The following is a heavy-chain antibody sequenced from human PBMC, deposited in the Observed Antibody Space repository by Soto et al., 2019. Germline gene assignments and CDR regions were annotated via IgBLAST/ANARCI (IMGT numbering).Heavy chain of an antibody. D-gene: IGHD3-16*01. Sequence: PGGSLRLSCAASGFRFGNNGMHWARQAPGKGLEWVAIRSYDGSKKYYADSVKGRFTISRDNSKNTLYLQMNSLRVEDTAVYYCAKDRVESGLGEIDYWGQGTLVTVSS. V-gene: IGHV3-30*18. CDR3: AKDRVESGLGEIDY. CDR2: RSYDGSKK. J-gene: IGHJ4*02. CDR1: GFRFGNNG.